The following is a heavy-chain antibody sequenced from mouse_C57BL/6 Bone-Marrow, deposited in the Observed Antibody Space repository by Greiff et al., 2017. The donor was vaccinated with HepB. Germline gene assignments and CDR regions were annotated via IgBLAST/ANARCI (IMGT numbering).Heavy chain of an antibody. CDR2: IDPSDSYT. CDR3: AREGGLLRDSPLDY. CDR1: GYTFTSYW. J-gene: IGHJ2*01. V-gene: IGHV1-69*01. Sequence: QVQLQQPGAELVMPGASVKLSCKASGYTFTSYWMHWVKQRPGQGLEWIGEIDPSDSYTNYNQKFKGKSTLTVDKSSSTAYMQLSSLTSEDSAVYYWAREGGLLRDSPLDYWGQGTTLTVYS. D-gene: IGHD1-1*01.